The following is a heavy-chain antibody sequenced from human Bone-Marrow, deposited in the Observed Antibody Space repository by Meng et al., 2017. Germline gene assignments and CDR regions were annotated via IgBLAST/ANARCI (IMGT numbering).Heavy chain of an antibody. CDR1: GFTFSSYS. V-gene: IGHV3-21*01. D-gene: IGHD3-10*01. CDR2: ISSSSSYI. CDR3: ARASLALRRSITMVRGVMGWFDP. J-gene: IGHJ5*02. Sequence: ETLSLTCAASGFTFSSYSMNWVRQAPGKGLEWVSSISSSSSYIYYADSVKGRFTISRDNAKNSLYLQMNSLRAEDTAVYYCARASLALRRSITMVRGVMGWFDPWGQGTLVIVSS.